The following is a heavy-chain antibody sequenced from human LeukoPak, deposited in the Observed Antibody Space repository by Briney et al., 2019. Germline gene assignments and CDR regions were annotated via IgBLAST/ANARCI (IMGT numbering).Heavy chain of an antibody. CDR2: MNPNSGNT. D-gene: IGHD3-10*01. Sequence: ASVKVSCKASGYTFTSYDINWVRQATGQGLEWMGWMNPNSGNTGYAQKFQGRVTMTRNTSISTAYMELSGLRSEDTAVYYCASSSWANYGSGMYWFDPWGQGTLVTVSS. CDR1: GYTFTSYD. V-gene: IGHV1-8*01. J-gene: IGHJ5*02. CDR3: ASSSWANYGSGMYWFDP.